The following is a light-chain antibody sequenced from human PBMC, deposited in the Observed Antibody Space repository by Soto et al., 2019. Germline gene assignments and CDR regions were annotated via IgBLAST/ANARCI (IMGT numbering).Light chain of an antibody. J-gene: IGLJ2*01. Sequence: QSALTQPASVSGSPGQSVTISCTGTSSDVGYNYVSWYQHHPGKAPKLVIYEVSNRPSGVSNRFSGSKSGNTVSLTISGLQPEDEADYHCSSYTGSSTLVFGGGTKLTVL. V-gene: IGLV2-14*01. CDR2: EVS. CDR1: SSDVGYNY. CDR3: SSYTGSSTLV.